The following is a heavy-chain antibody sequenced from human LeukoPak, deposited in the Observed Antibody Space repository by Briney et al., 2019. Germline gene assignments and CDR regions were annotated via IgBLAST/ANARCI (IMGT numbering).Heavy chain of an antibody. D-gene: IGHD6-13*01. J-gene: IGHJ4*02. V-gene: IGHV3-23*01. CDR3: AKGMSSSWTYNYFDC. CDR1: GFTFSSFA. CDR2: VSGGGGTT. Sequence: GGSLRLSCAASGFTFSSFAMSWVRQAPGKGLEWVSGVSGGGGTTSYADSVKGRFTVSRDNSKNTLYLQMNTLRAEDTAMYYRAKGMSSSWTYNYFDCWGQGTLVTVSS.